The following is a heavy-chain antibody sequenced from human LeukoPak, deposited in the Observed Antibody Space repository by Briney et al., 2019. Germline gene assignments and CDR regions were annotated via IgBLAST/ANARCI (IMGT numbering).Heavy chain of an antibody. J-gene: IGHJ4*02. D-gene: IGHD6-13*01. CDR2: IFSTGST. V-gene: IGHV4-39*07. CDR1: GDSISTSRYY. CDR3: ARDPLGSYSSSWNFDY. Sequence: SETLSLTCTVAGDSISTSRYYWGWLRQPPGKGLQWIGSIFSTGSTYYNPSLKSRVTISVDTSKNQFSLKLSSVTAADTAVYYCARDPLGSYSSSWNFDYWGQGTLVTVSS.